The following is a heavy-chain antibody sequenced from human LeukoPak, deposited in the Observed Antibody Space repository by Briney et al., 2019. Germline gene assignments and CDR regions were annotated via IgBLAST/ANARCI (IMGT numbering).Heavy chain of an antibody. Sequence: EASVKVSCKVSGYTLTELSMHWVRQAPGKGLEWMGGFDPEDGETIYAQKFQGRVTMTDDTSTDTAYMELSSLRSEDTAVYYCATDRGTTVVSKYYYYYGMDVWGQGTTVTVSS. D-gene: IGHD4-23*01. J-gene: IGHJ6*02. V-gene: IGHV1-24*01. CDR3: ATDRGTTVVSKYYYYYGMDV. CDR1: GYTLTELS. CDR2: FDPEDGET.